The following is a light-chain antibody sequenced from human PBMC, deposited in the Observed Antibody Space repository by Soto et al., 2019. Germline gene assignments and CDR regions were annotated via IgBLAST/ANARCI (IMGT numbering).Light chain of an antibody. CDR1: QAITSW. V-gene: IGKV1D-12*01. Sequence: DIQMTQSPSSVSASVGDRVTITCRASQAITSWLVWYQQKPGKAPKLLIFAASSLPSGVPSRFGGSGSGTDFTLTISSLQPEDFETYYCQQAYSFPFTFGPGNKVDIK. CDR3: QQAYSFPFT. CDR2: AAS. J-gene: IGKJ3*01.